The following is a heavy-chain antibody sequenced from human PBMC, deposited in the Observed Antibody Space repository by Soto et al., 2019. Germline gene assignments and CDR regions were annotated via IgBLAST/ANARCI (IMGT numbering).Heavy chain of an antibody. CDR1: GFTFSSYS. CDR2: ISSSTI. Sequence: EVQLVESGGGLVQPGGSLRLYCAASGFTFSSYSMNWVRQAPGKGLEWVSYISSSTIYYADSVKGRFTISRDNAKNSLYLQMNSLRDEDTAVYYCARYRATGLNVLDYWGQGTLVTVSS. J-gene: IGHJ4*02. D-gene: IGHD3-16*02. V-gene: IGHV3-48*02. CDR3: ARYRATGLNVLDY.